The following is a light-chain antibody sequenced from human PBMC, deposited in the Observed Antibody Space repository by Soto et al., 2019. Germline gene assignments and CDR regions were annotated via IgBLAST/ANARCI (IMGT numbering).Light chain of an antibody. J-gene: IGKJ1*01. Sequence: PGDRGTLSCRASQSVSRSYLAWYQQKPGQAPRLLIYGASSRATGIPDRFSGSGSGTDFTLTISRLEPEDFAVYYCQQYGSSPWTFGQGTKVEI. CDR1: QSVSRSY. CDR2: GAS. CDR3: QQYGSSPWT. V-gene: IGKV3-20*01.